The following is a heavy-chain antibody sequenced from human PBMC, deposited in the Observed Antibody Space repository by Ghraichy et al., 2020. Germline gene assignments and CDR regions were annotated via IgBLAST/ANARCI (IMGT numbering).Heavy chain of an antibody. CDR1: GFTFSSYA. CDR3: AKGTGGYSITGYYYGMDV. CDR2: ISGGGSNT. D-gene: IGHD6-13*01. Sequence: GGSLRLSCAASGFTFSSYAMSWVRQAPGKGLEWVSAISGGGSNTFYADSVKGRFTISRDNSKNTLYLQMNSLRAEDTAVYYCAKGTGGYSITGYYYGMDVWGQGTTVTVSS. J-gene: IGHJ6*02. V-gene: IGHV3-23*01.